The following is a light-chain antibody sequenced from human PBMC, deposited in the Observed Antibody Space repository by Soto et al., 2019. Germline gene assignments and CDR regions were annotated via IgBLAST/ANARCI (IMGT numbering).Light chain of an antibody. Sequence: QPVLTQSPSASASLGASVKLTCTLNSGHSSYAIAWHQQQPEKGPRYLMKVNSDGSHSKGDGIPDRFSGSSSGAERYLTISSLQSEDEAEYYCQTWGTGTHVVFGGGTKLTVL. V-gene: IGLV4-69*01. CDR2: VNSDGSH. J-gene: IGLJ2*01. CDR1: SGHSSYA. CDR3: QTWGTGTHVV.